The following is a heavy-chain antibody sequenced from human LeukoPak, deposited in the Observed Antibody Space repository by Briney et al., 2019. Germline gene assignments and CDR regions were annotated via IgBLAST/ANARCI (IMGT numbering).Heavy chain of an antibody. CDR1: GGSFSSYA. CDR3: ARDALHSSGWYYPYYFDY. D-gene: IGHD6-19*01. J-gene: IGHJ4*02. CDR2: IIPMFGTT. V-gene: IGHV1-69*01. Sequence: SVKVSCKASGGSFSSYAISWVRQAPGQGLAWMGGIIPMFGTTNYAQKFQGRVTVTADESASTAYMELSSLRSEDTAVYYCARDALHSSGWYYPYYFDYWGQGTLVTVSS.